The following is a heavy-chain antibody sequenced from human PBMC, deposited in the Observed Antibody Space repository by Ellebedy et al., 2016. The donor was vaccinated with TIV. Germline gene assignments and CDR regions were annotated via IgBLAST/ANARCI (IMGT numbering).Heavy chain of an antibody. V-gene: IGHV3-9*01. D-gene: IGHD2-2*03. J-gene: IGHJ4*02. Sequence: PGGSLRLSCAASGFTFDDYAMHWVRQAPGKGLEWVSGINWNGGYIGYADSVKGRFTISRDNAKNSLYLQMNSLRTEDTALYYCAKAGDCVSSSCRASFDYWGQGILVTVSS. CDR3: AKAGDCVSSSCRASFDY. CDR1: GFTFDDYA. CDR2: INWNGGYI.